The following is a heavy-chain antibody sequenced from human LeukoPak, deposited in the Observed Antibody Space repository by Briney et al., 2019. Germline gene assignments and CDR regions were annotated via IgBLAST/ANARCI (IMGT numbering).Heavy chain of an antibody. Sequence: SETLSLTCAVYGGSFSGYYWSWIRQPPGKGLEWIGEINHSGSTNYNPSLKSRVTISVDTSKNQFSLKLSSVTAADTAVYYCASWGIAAAANWFDPWGQGTLVTVPS. CDR1: GGSFSGYY. CDR2: INHSGST. D-gene: IGHD6-13*01. CDR3: ASWGIAAAANWFDP. J-gene: IGHJ5*02. V-gene: IGHV4-34*01.